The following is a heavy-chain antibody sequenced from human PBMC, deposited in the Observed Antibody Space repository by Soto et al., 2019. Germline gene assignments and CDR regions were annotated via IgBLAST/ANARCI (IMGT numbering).Heavy chain of an antibody. V-gene: IGHV4-61*01. CDR2: IYYSGST. CDR3: SRATGYYYDSSGYLDPFDI. CDR1: GGSVSSGSYY. Sequence: PSETLSLTCTVSGGSVSSGSYYWSWIRQPPGKGLEWIGYIYYSGSTNYNPSLKSRVTISVDTSKNQFSLKLSSVTAADTAVYYCSRATGYYYDSSGYLDPFDIWGQGTMVT. D-gene: IGHD3-22*01. J-gene: IGHJ3*02.